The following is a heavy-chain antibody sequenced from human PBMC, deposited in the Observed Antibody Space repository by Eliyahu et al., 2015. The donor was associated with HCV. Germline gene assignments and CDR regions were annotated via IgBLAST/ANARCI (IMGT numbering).Heavy chain of an antibody. CDR2: INSDGSST. V-gene: IGHV3-74*01. CDR3: AREQWLVLGGLNWFDP. D-gene: IGHD6-19*01. J-gene: IGHJ5*02. CDR1: GFTFXXYW. Sequence: EVQLVESGGGLVQPGGSLRLSCAASGFTFXXYWMHWXRQXPGKGLVWVSRINSDGSSTSYADSVKGRFTISRDNAKNTLYLQMNSLRAEDTAVYYCAREQWLVLGGLNWFDPWGQGTLVTVSS.